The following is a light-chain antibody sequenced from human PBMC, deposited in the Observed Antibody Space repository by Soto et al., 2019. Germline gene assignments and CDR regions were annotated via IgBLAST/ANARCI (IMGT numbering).Light chain of an antibody. CDR3: QQYGISPT. V-gene: IGKV3-20*01. CDR2: DAS. Sequence: EIVLTQSPGTLSLSPGERATLSCRSSHSVGSNYLAWYQQKPGQAPRLLIYDASSRATGIPDRFSGSGSGTDFTLTISRLEPVDFAVYYCQQYGISPTFGQGTKVEIK. CDR1: HSVGSNY. J-gene: IGKJ1*01.